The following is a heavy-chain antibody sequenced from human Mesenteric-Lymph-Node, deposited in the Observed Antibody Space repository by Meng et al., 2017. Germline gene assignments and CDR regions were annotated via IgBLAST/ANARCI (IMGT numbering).Heavy chain of an antibody. Sequence: SETLSLTCAVYGGSFSGYYWSWIRQPPGKGLEWIGEINHSGSTNYNPSLKSRVTISVDTSKNQFSLKLSSVTAADTAVYYCARVAYSYEGSYDAFDIWGQGTMVTVSS. CDR1: GGSFSGYY. V-gene: IGHV4-34*01. J-gene: IGHJ3*02. CDR2: INHSGST. D-gene: IGHD5-18*01. CDR3: ARVAYSYEGSYDAFDI.